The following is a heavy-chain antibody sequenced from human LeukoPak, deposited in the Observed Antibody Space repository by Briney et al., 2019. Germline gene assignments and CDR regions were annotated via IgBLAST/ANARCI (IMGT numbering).Heavy chain of an antibody. D-gene: IGHD1-26*01. Sequence: SETLSLTCTVSGGSISSSSYHWGWIRQPPGKGLEWIGSIYYSGSTYYNPSLKSRVAISVDTSKNQFSLKLSSVTAADTAVYYCATNSGSYSAPWFDPWGQGTLVTVSS. J-gene: IGHJ5*02. CDR3: ATNSGSYSAPWFDP. CDR2: IYYSGST. V-gene: IGHV4-39*01. CDR1: GGSISSSSYH.